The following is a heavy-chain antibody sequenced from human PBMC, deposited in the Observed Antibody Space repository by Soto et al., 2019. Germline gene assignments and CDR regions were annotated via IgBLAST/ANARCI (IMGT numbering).Heavy chain of an antibody. J-gene: IGHJ6*02. CDR3: ARQNTQPQITIFGVVTNGGMDV. V-gene: IGHV5-51*01. Sequence: EVQLVQSGAEVKKPGESLKISCKGSGYSFTSYWIGWVRQMPGKGLEWMGIIYPGDSDTRYSPSFQGQVTISADKSISTAYLQWSSLKASDTAMYYCARQNTQPQITIFGVVTNGGMDVWGQGTTVTVSS. D-gene: IGHD3-3*01. CDR2: IYPGDSDT. CDR1: GYSFTSYW.